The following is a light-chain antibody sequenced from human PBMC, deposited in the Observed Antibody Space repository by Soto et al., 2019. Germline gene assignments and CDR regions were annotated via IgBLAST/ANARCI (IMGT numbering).Light chain of an antibody. Sequence: ENVLTQSPGTLSLSPGERATLSCRASQVVSDAHLAWYQQKPGQAPRLLLYGASNRATGIADRFSGSGSGTDFTLTINRLDPEDFAVYSCQQYGSSPYTFGQGTKVDIK. CDR3: QQYGSSPYT. CDR1: QVVSDAH. J-gene: IGKJ2*01. V-gene: IGKV3-20*01. CDR2: GAS.